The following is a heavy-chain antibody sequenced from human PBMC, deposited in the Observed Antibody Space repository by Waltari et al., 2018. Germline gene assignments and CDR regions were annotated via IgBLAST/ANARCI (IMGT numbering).Heavy chain of an antibody. V-gene: IGHV1-2*06. CDR2: INPNSGGT. Sequence: QVQLVQSGAEVKKPGASVKVSCKASGYTFTGYYMHWVRQAPGQGLEWMGRINPNSGGTNYAQKFQGRVTMTRDTSISTAYMELSRLRSDDTAVYYCARPQQLVVRVRDDYYYGMDVWGQGTTVTVSS. D-gene: IGHD6-6*01. CDR3: ARPQQLVVRVRDDYYYGMDV. J-gene: IGHJ6*02. CDR1: GYTFTGYY.